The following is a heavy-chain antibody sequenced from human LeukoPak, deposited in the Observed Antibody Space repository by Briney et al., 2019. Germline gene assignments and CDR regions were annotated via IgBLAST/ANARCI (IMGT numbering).Heavy chain of an antibody. Sequence: GGSLRLSCAASGFTFSRFSMHWVREDPGRWLVWVSRISSDGISTNYVDSVKGRFTISRDNSKNMLYLQMNSLRAEDTAVYYCVQSGGMDVWGQGTTVTVSS. V-gene: IGHV3-74*01. CDR3: VQSGGMDV. CDR2: ISSDGIST. CDR1: GFTFSRFS. J-gene: IGHJ6*02.